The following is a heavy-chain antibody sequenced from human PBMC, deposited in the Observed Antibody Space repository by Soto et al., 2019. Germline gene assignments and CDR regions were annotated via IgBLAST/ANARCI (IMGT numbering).Heavy chain of an antibody. CDR2: IYSGGST. J-gene: IGHJ4*02. Sequence: EVQLVESGGGLVQPGGSLRLSCAASGFTVSSNYMYWVRQAPGKGLECVSIIYSGGSTDHADSVKGRFTISRDNSKNTLYLKMNSLRAEDTAVYYCARRHYYGSDWGQGTLVTVSS. CDR3: ARRHYYGSD. CDR1: GFTVSSNY. V-gene: IGHV3-66*04. D-gene: IGHD3-10*01.